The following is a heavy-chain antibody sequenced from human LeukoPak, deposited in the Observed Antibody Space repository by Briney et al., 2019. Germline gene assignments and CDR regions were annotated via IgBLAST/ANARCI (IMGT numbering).Heavy chain of an antibody. J-gene: IGHJ4*02. V-gene: IGHV3-30*18. CDR3: AKDAYGSGSYFDY. Sequence: GGSLRLSCAASGFTFSSYGMHWVRQAPGKGLEWVAVLSYDGSNKYYADSVKGRFTISRDNSKNTLYLQMNSLRAEDTAVYYCAKDAYGSGSYFDYWGQGTLVTVSS. CDR2: LSYDGSNK. CDR1: GFTFSSYG. D-gene: IGHD3-10*01.